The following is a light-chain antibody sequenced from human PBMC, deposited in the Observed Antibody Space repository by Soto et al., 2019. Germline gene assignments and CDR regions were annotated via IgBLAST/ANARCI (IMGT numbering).Light chain of an antibody. Sequence: EIVMTQSPATLSVSLGERATPSCRATQSVSTNLAWYQQKPGQAPRLLIFGASARATGFPGRFRGSGSGTGFTLTNSSLQSEDFAVYYCQQYNNWPFTF. CDR3: QQYNNWPFT. CDR1: QSVSTN. J-gene: IGKJ3*01. CDR2: GAS. V-gene: IGKV3-15*01.